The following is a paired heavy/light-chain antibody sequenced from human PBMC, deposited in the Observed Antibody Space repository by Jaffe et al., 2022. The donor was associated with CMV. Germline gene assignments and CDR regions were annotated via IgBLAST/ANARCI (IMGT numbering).Light chain of an antibody. CDR1: QGMSSY. CDR3: QQLNSYPAGLT. J-gene: IGKJ4*01. CDR2: AAS. V-gene: IGKV1-9*01. Sequence: DIQLTQSPSFLSASVGDSVTITCRASQGMSSYVAWYQQKPGKAPKLLIHAASTLQSGVPSRFSGSGSGAEFTLTISSLQPEDSATYYCQQLNSYPAGLTFGGGTKVEIK.
Heavy chain of an antibody. D-gene: IGHD4-17*01. CDR3: ARATAWTYHYDMDV. CDR1: GYTFTSFD. Sequence: QVQLVQSGAEVKKPGASVRVSCKASGYTFTSFDINWVRQATGQGLEWMGWMNPNSGNTGYPQKFQGRVTMTRNTSISTAYMELSSLRSEDTAVYYCARATAWTYHYDMDVWGQGTTVIVSS. J-gene: IGHJ6*02. V-gene: IGHV1-8*02. CDR2: MNPNSGNT.